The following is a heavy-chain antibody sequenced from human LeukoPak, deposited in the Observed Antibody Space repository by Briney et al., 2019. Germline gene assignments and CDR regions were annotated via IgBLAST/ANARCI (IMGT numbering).Heavy chain of an antibody. D-gene: IGHD4-17*01. V-gene: IGHV4-61*02. CDR2: IYTSGST. Sequence: PSETLSLTCTVSGGSICSGSYYWSWIRQPAGKGLEWIGRIYTSGSTNYNPSLKSRVTISVDTSKNQFSLKLSSVTAAVTAVYYCASLPAYGDTRFDYWGQGTLVTVSS. J-gene: IGHJ4*02. CDR3: ASLPAYGDTRFDY. CDR1: GGSICSGSYY.